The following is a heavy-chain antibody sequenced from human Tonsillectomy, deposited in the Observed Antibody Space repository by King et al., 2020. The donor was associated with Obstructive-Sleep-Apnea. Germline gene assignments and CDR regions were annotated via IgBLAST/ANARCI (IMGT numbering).Heavy chain of an antibody. D-gene: IGHD6-19*01. CDR2: ISGSGGST. CDR1: GFTFSSYA. J-gene: IGHJ4*02. Sequence: VQLVESGGGLVQPGGSLRLSCAASGFTFSSYAMSWVRQAPGKGLEWVSAISGSGGSTYYAASVKGRFTISRDNSKNTLYLQMNSLRAEDTAVYYCAKGFGQWLTTPYYFDYWGQGTLVTVSS. V-gene: IGHV3-23*04. CDR3: AKGFGQWLTTPYYFDY.